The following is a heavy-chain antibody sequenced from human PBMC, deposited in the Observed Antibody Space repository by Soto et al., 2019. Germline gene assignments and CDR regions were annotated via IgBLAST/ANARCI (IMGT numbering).Heavy chain of an antibody. CDR1: GYTFTSYG. D-gene: IGHD2-2*01. J-gene: IGHJ5*02. V-gene: IGHV1-18*01. CDR2: ITAYNGNT. Sequence: QVQLVQSGAEVKKPGASVKVSCKASGYTFTSYGISWVRQAPGQGLEWMEWITAYNGNTNYAQKLQGRVTITTDTSTSTAYMELRSLRSDDTAVYYCARDGYCSSTSCYWFDPWGQGTLVTVSS. CDR3: ARDGYCSSTSCYWFDP.